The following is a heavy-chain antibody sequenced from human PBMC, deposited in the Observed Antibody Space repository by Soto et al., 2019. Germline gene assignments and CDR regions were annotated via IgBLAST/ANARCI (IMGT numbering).Heavy chain of an antibody. CDR1: GFTFSSYA. Sequence: EVQLLESGGGLVQPGGSLRLSCAASGFTFSSYAMSWVRQAPVKGLEWVSAISGSGGSTYYADSVKGRFTISRDNSKNTLYLQMNSLRAEDTAVYYCAKDSLKNVYGDSLDYWGQGTLVTVSS. D-gene: IGHD4-17*01. CDR3: AKDSLKNVYGDSLDY. J-gene: IGHJ4*02. CDR2: ISGSGGST. V-gene: IGHV3-23*01.